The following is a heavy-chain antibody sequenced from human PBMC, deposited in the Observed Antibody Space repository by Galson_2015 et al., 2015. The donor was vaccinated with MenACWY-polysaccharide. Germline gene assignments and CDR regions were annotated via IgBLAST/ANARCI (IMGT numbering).Heavy chain of an antibody. CDR2: SGNTANSYIH. CDR3: TSRHSGRSDY. D-gene: IGHD1-26*01. Sequence: SMRLSCAASGFSFSDHYMDWVRQAPGKGLVWGGRSGNTANSYIHEYAACVKGRFTISRVDSKNSLDLQMNSLKTEDTAVYYCTSRHSGRSDYWGQGTLVTVSS. CDR1: GFSFSDHY. V-gene: IGHV3-72*01. J-gene: IGHJ4*02.